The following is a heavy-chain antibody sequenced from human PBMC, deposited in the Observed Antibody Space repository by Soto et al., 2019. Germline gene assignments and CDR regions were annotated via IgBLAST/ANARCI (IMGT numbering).Heavy chain of an antibody. J-gene: IGHJ6*02. CDR1: GFTFSSYG. Sequence: PGGSLRLSCAASGFTFSSYGMHWVRQAPGKGLEWVAVISYDGSNKYYADSVKGRFTISRDNSKNTLYLQMNSLRAEDTAVYYCAKAHYYSSSWYGSYYYYGMDVWGQGTTVTVSS. D-gene: IGHD6-13*01. V-gene: IGHV3-30*18. CDR3: AKAHYYSSSWYGSYYYYGMDV. CDR2: ISYDGSNK.